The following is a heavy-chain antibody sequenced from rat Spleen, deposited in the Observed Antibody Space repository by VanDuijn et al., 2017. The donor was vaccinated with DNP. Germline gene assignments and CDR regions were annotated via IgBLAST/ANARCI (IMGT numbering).Heavy chain of an antibody. Sequence: QVQLKESGPGLVQPSQTLSLTCTVSGFSLTSYTVSWVRQPPGKGLEWIASMSSGGSTYYNSGLKSRLRISRDTSKSQVFLKMNSLQTEDTASYFCTRGGYPGITSAMDAWGQGTSVTVSS. J-gene: IGHJ4*01. CDR2: MSSGGST. CDR1: GFSLTSYT. D-gene: IGHD1-4*01. CDR3: TRGGYPGITSAMDA. V-gene: IGHV2-6*01.